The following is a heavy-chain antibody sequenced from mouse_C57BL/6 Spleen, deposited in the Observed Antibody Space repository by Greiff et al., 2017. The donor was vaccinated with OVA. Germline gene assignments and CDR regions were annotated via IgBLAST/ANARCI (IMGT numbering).Heavy chain of an antibody. CDR1: GHTFTSHW. V-gene: IGHV1-7*01. CDR2: INPSSGYT. J-gene: IGHJ2*01. CDR3: ARERDVYLDY. Sequence: VQPKQSGAELAKPGASVKLFCKASGHTFTSHWMNWVKQRPGQGPEWVGYINPSSGYTKYNQKFKDKATLTADKSSSAAYMQLSSLTYEDSAVYYCARERDVYLDYWGQGTTLTVSS.